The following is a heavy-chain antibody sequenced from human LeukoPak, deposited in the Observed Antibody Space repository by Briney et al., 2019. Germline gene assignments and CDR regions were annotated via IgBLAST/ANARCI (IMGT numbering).Heavy chain of an antibody. Sequence: SETLSLTCAVYGGSFSGYYWSWIRQPPGKGLEWIGEINHSGSTNYNPSLKSRVTISVDTSKNQFSLKLSSVTAADTAVYYCARFKVINYYYYYGMDVWGQGTTVTVSS. D-gene: IGHD4-4*01. J-gene: IGHJ6*02. CDR1: GGSFSGYY. CDR2: INHSGST. V-gene: IGHV4-34*01. CDR3: ARFKVINYYYYYGMDV.